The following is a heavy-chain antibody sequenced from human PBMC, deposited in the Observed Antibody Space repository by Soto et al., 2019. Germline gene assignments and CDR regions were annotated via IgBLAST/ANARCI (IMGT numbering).Heavy chain of an antibody. CDR3: SGHLRSAFDI. CDR2: ISAYTGNT. D-gene: IGHD3-10*02. V-gene: IGHV1-18*04. J-gene: IGHJ3*02. CDR1: GYRFSSPG. Sequence: SLKVAYKPTGYRFSSPGITSLRKVPGRALEGMGWISAYTGNTNYAQNFKSKVTMTTDTSTSTPYMELRTHTSDDTHVSYCSGHLRSAFDIWGQGTMVTVSS.